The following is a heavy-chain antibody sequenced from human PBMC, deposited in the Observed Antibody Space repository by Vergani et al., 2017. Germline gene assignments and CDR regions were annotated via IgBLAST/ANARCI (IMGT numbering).Heavy chain of an antibody. J-gene: IGHJ3*01. V-gene: IGHV4-61*02. CDR1: GGSISAGYYF. Sequence: QVQLQASGPGRVKPSQTLSLTCTMSGGSISAGYYFWSWIRQPAGKGLEWLGHISASANASHSPSLKTRVSMSGDTSKNQFSLTVTSVTAADTAIYFCARRSGGYYSGGKVHPLRTAFDVWVHGTVVTVSS. CDR3: ARRSGGYYSGGKVHPLRTAFDV. CDR2: ISASANA. D-gene: IGHD2-15*01.